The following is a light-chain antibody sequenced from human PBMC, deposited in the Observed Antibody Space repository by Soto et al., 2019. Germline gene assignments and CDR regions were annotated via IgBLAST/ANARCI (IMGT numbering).Light chain of an antibody. V-gene: IGKV3-15*01. J-gene: IGKJ3*01. CDR1: QSISSN. CDR3: QQYNDWPFT. Sequence: TVMPQSPATLSVSPGERVTLSCRASQSISSNLAWYQQKPGPAPRLLINGASTRATGIAARFSGSGSGTEFTLTSSRLQSEDFAVYYCQQYNDWPFTFGPGTKVDVK. CDR2: GAS.